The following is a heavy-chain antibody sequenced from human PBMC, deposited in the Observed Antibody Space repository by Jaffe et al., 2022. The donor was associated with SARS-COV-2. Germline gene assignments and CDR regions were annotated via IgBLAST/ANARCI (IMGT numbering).Heavy chain of an antibody. J-gene: IGHJ4*02. CDR1: GFTFSNYG. Sequence: QVQLVESGGGVVQPGRSLRLSCAASGFTFSNYGMYWVRQAPGKGLEWVALIWHDGSKKYYADFVKGRFTISRDNSKNTLYLQMNSLRAEDTAVYYCARSNQFDYWGQGTLVTVSS. CDR2: IWHDGSKK. V-gene: IGHV3-33*01. CDR3: ARSNQFDY. D-gene: IGHD4-4*01.